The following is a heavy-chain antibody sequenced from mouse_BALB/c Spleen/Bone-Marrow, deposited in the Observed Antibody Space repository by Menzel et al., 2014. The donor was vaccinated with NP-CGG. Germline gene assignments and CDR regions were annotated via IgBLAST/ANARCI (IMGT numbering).Heavy chain of an antibody. CDR3: ARYRLGTYFDY. Sequence: VQLQQSGAELVKPGASVKLSCTASGFNIKDTYMHWVKQRPEQGLEWIGRIDPANGNTKYDPKFQDKATITADTSSNTAYLQLSSLTSEDTAVYYCARYRLGTYFDYWGQGTTLTVSS. D-gene: IGHD1-2*01. V-gene: IGHV14-3*02. CDR1: GFNIKDTY. J-gene: IGHJ2*01. CDR2: IDPANGNT.